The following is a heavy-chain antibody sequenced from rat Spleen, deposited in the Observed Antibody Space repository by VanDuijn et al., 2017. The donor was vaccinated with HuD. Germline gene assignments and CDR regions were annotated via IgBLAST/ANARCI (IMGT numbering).Heavy chain of an antibody. J-gene: IGHJ2*01. CDR2: ISYDGSST. CDR1: GFTFSDYY. CDR3: AKDIGGYNHYFDY. D-gene: IGHD1-4*01. V-gene: IGHV5-17*01. Sequence: EVQLVESGGGLVQPGRSLKISCAASGFTFSDYYMAWVRQAPTKGLEWVATISYDGSSTYYRDSVKGRFTISRDNAKSTLYLQMESLRSEDTATYYCAKDIGGYNHYFDYWGQGVMVTVSS.